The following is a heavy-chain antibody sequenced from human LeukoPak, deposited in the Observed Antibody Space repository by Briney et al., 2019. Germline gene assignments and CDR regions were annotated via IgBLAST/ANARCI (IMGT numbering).Heavy chain of an antibody. CDR1: GFTFSSYG. V-gene: IGHV3-30*18. J-gene: IGHJ4*02. Sequence: GGSLRLSCAASGFTFSSYGMHWVRQAPGKGLEWVAVISYDGSNKYYADSVKGRFTISRDNSKNTLYLQMNSLRAEDTAVYYCAKAHGSGSYFDYWGQGTLVTVSS. CDR2: ISYDGSNK. CDR3: AKAHGSGSYFDY. D-gene: IGHD3-10*01.